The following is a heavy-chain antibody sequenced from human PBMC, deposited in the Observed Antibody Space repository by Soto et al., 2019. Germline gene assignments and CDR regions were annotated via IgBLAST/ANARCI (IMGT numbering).Heavy chain of an antibody. CDR1: GFTFSSYG. J-gene: IGHJ4*02. CDR2: ISYDGSNK. Sequence: QVQLVESGGGVVQPGRSLRLSCAASGFTFSSYGMHWVRQAPGKGLEWVAVISYDGSNKYYADSVKGRFTISRDNSKNTLYQQMNSLRAEETAVYYCAKDGRYCSGGSCEHPLDYWGQGTLVTVSS. CDR3: AKDGRYCSGGSCEHPLDY. D-gene: IGHD2-15*01. V-gene: IGHV3-30*18.